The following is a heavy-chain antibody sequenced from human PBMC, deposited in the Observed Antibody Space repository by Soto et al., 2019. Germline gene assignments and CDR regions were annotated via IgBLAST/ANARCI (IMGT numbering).Heavy chain of an antibody. CDR3: AKSQYYYDSSGYYHGDY. CDR1: GFTFSSYE. CDR2: ISSSGGST. V-gene: IGHV3-48*03. Sequence: EVQLVESGGGLVQPGGSLRLSCAASGFTFSSYEMNWVRQAPGKGLEWVSYISSSGGSTYYADSVKGRFTISRDNSKNTLYLQMNSLRAEDTAVYYCAKSQYYYDSSGYYHGDYWGQGTLVTVSS. D-gene: IGHD3-22*01. J-gene: IGHJ4*02.